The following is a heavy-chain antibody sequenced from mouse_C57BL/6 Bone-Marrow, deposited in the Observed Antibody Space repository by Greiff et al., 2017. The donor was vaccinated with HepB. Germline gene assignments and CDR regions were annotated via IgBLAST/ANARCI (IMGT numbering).Heavy chain of an antibody. D-gene: IGHD1-1*01. CDR2: IDPSDSYT. Sequence: QVQLQQPGAELVMPGASVKLSCKASGYTFTSYWMHWVKQRPGQGLEWIGEIDPSDSYTNYNQKFKGKSTLTVDKSSSTAYMQLSSLTSEDSAVYYCAREGYGSSRYYFDYWGQCTTLTVSS. V-gene: IGHV1-69*01. CDR3: AREGYGSSRYYFDY. CDR1: GYTFTSYW. J-gene: IGHJ2*01.